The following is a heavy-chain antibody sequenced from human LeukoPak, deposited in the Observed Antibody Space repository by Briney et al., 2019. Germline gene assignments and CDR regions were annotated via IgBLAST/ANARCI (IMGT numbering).Heavy chain of an antibody. CDR3: ARQSLRLNWLII. J-gene: IGHJ4*02. D-gene: IGHD3-16*01. CDR1: GGTFSSYA. Sequence: SVKVSCKASGGTFSSYAISWVRQAPGQGLEWMGRIIPIFGTANYAQKFQGRVTITTDESTSTAYMELSSLRSEDTAVYYCARQSLRLNWLIIWGQGTLVTVSS. CDR2: IIPIFGTA. V-gene: IGHV1-69*05.